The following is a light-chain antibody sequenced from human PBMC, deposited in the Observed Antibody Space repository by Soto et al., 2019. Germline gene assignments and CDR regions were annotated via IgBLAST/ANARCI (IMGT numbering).Light chain of an antibody. V-gene: IGKV3-20*01. CDR3: QQYGGSPVYT. Sequence: EVVLTQSPGILSLSPGDTASLSCRASQTVSSRNLAWYQQKPGQAPRLLIYGASSRASGIPDRFSGSGSGTDFTLSISKLEPEDFAVYYCQQYGGSPVYTFGQGTKLEI. CDR1: QTVSSRN. CDR2: GAS. J-gene: IGKJ2*01.